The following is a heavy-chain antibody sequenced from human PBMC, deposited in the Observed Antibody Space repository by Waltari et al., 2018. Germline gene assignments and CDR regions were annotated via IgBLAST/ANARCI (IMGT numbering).Heavy chain of an antibody. Sequence: EVQLVASGGGLVKPGGSLSFSCVASGFPFRAFNMNWVRQAPGKGLEWVSFISTSSSYINYADSVKGRFTVSRDNAKNSLYLQLNTLRAEDTAVYFCARNFYYGLDVWGQGTTVTVSS. V-gene: IGHV3-21*01. CDR3: ARNFYYGLDV. J-gene: IGHJ6*02. CDR1: GFPFRAFN. CDR2: ISTSSSYI.